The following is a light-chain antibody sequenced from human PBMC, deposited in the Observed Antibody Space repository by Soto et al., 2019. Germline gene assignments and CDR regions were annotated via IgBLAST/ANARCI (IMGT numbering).Light chain of an antibody. V-gene: IGKV3-15*01. CDR2: GAS. Sequence: EIVMTQSPATLSVSPGDTATLSCRASQSIGSNVGWYQQKPGQAPRLLIYGASTRATGISARFSGSESGTEFSLTISSLQSEDLAVYYCQQYNTWSLITFGQGTRLEIK. CDR3: QQYNTWSLIT. CDR1: QSIGSN. J-gene: IGKJ5*01.